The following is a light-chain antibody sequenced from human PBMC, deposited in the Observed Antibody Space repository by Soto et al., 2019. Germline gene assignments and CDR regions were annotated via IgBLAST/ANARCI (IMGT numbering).Light chain of an antibody. Sequence: DIQMTQSPSSLSASIGDRVTITCRASQTISSWLAWYQQKPGKAPKLLIYKASSLESGVPSRFSGSGSGTEFTLTISSLQPDDFATYYCQQSIITPHTFGPGTKVDIK. V-gene: IGKV1-5*03. J-gene: IGKJ3*01. CDR2: KAS. CDR3: QQSIITPHT. CDR1: QTISSW.